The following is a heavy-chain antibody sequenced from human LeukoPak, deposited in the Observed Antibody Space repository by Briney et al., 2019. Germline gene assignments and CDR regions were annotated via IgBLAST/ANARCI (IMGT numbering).Heavy chain of an antibody. D-gene: IGHD6-13*01. Sequence: ASVKVSCTASGYTFTSYGISWVRQAPGQGLEWMGWINPNSGGTNYAQKFQGWVTMTRDTSISTAYMELSRLRSDDTAVYYCARSGSSWYWGAFDIWGQGTMVTVSS. CDR3: ARSGSSWYWGAFDI. CDR1: GYTFTSYG. V-gene: IGHV1-2*04. J-gene: IGHJ3*02. CDR2: INPNSGGT.